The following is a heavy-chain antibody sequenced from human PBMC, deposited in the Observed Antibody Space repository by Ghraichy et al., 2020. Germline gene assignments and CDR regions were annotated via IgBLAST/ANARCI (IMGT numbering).Heavy chain of an antibody. CDR3: AGSQWAADAFDI. CDR2: ISGYNGNT. V-gene: IGHV1-18*04. Sequence: ASVKVSCKASGYTFTSYGISWVRQAPGQGLDWMGWISGYNGNTKYAQKFQGRVTMTTDTSTSTAYMELRSLRSDDTAVYYCAGSQWAADAFDIWGQGTMVNVSS. J-gene: IGHJ3*02. D-gene: IGHD1-26*01. CDR1: GYTFTSYG.